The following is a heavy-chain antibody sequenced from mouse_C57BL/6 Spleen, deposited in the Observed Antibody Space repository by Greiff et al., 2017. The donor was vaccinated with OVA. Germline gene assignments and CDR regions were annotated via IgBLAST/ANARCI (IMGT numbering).Heavy chain of an antibody. J-gene: IGHJ2*01. Sequence: DVKLVESGPGLVKPSQSLSLTCSVTGYSITSGYYWNWIRQFPGNKLEWMGYISYDGSNNYNPSLKNRISITRDTSKNQFFLKLNSVTTEDTATYYCARGLLRWYWGQGTTLTVSS. V-gene: IGHV3-6*01. D-gene: IGHD1-1*01. CDR3: ARGLLRWY. CDR1: GYSITSGYY. CDR2: ISYDGSN.